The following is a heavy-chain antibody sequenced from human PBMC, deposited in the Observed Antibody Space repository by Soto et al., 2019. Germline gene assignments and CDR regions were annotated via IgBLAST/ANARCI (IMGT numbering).Heavy chain of an antibody. Sequence: EVQLLESGGGLVQPGGSLRLSCAASGFTFNIYAMIWVRQAPGKGLEWVSAMSGSGDNTYYPDSVKGRFTISRDNSKNTPYLEMNSLRAEDTAIYHCAKDYASGINWFFDLWGRGTLVTVSS. CDR2: MSGSGDNT. D-gene: IGHD2-2*01. J-gene: IGHJ2*01. V-gene: IGHV3-23*01. CDR1: GFTFNIYA. CDR3: AKDYASGINWFFDL.